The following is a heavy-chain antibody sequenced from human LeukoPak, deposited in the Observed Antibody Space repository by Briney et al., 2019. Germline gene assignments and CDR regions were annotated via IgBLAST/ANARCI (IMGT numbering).Heavy chain of an antibody. CDR2: IIPIFGTA. J-gene: IGHJ4*02. CDR3: ARERYCSGGSCYSL. CDR1: GGTFSSYA. D-gene: IGHD2-15*01. V-gene: IGHV1-69*13. Sequence: SVKVSCKASGGTFSSYAISWGRQAPGQGLEWMGGIIPIFGTANYAQKFQGRVTITADESTSTAYMELSSLRSEDTAVYYCARERYCSGGSCYSLWGQGTLVTVSS.